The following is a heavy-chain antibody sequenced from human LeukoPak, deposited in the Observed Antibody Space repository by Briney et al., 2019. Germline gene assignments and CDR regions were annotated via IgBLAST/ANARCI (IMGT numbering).Heavy chain of an antibody. J-gene: IGHJ4*02. CDR2: ISSSSSYI. D-gene: IGHD2-15*01. V-gene: IGHV3-21*01. CDR3: ARDAPISGGSFDY. CDR1: GFTFSSYS. Sequence: GGSLRLSCAASGFTFSSYSMNWVRQAPGKGLEWVSSISSSSSYIYYADSVKGRFTISRDNAKNSLYLQMNSLRAEDTAVYYRARDAPISGGSFDYWGQGTLVTVSS.